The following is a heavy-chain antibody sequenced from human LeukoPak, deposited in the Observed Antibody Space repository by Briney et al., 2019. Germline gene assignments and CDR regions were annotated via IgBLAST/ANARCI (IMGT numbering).Heavy chain of an antibody. V-gene: IGHV4-61*05. CDR1: GGSISSSSYY. CDR3: ARQNGGYDYFDY. D-gene: IGHD5-12*01. Sequence: PSETLSLTCTVSGGSISSSSYYWGWIRQPPGKGLEWIGRVYPSGGFTSNPSLKSRITMSVGKSQNQFSLNLSSVTAADTAVYFRARQNGGYDYFDYWGQGTLVTVSS. CDR2: VYPSGGF. J-gene: IGHJ4*02.